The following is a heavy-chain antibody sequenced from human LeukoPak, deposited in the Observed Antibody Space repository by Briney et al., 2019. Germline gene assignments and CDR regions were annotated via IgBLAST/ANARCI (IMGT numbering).Heavy chain of an antibody. J-gene: IGHJ4*02. CDR3: AKALWFGELGTDY. V-gene: IGHV3-23*01. CDR1: GFSFSNYA. D-gene: IGHD3-10*01. Sequence: PGGSLRLSCAVSGFSFSNYAMSWVRQFPGKGLEWVSGISGTGGNTYYADSVKGRFTISRDNSKNMLYLQMDSLRAEDTAVYYCAKALWFGELGTDYWGLGTQVTVSS. CDR2: ISGTGGNT.